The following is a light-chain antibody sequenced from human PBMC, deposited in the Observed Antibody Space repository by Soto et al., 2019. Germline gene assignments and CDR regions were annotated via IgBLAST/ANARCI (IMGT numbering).Light chain of an antibody. CDR3: MQSTHWPRT. CDR1: QSLVYSDGNTY. V-gene: IGKV2-30*01. CDR2: RVS. J-gene: IGKJ1*01. Sequence: DVVVTQSPLSLPVTLGQPASISCRSSQSLVYSDGNTYLNWFQQRPGQSPRRLIYRVSNRDSGVPDRFSGSGSGTDFTLKISRVEAEDVGLYYCMQSTHWPRTFGQGTKVEI.